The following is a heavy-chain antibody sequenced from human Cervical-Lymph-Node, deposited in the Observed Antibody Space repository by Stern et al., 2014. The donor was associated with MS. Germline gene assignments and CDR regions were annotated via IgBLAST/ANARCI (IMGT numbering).Heavy chain of an antibody. Sequence: QDQLVQSGAEVKKPGASVKVSCKVSGYTLTELSMHWVRQAPGKGLEWMGGFDPEEGETIYAQKFQGRVTMTEDTSTDTAYMELSSLRSEDTAVYYCATSTYYYGSGSSNWFDPWGQGTLVTVSS. CDR2: FDPEEGET. V-gene: IGHV1-24*01. D-gene: IGHD3-10*01. CDR1: GYTLTELS. J-gene: IGHJ5*02. CDR3: ATSTYYYGSGSSNWFDP.